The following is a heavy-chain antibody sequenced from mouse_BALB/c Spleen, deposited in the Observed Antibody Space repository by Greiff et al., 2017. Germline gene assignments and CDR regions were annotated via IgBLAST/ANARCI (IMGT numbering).Heavy chain of an antibody. CDR2: IDPANGNT. CDR1: GFNIKDTY. Sequence: VQLQQSGAELVKPGASVKLSCTASGFNIKDTYMHWVKQRPEQGLEWIGRIDPANGNTKYDPKFQGKATITADTSSNTAYLQLSSLTSEDTAVYYCAHNYYGYGFAYWGQGTLVTVSA. CDR3: AHNYYGYGFAY. J-gene: IGHJ3*01. V-gene: IGHV14-3*02. D-gene: IGHD1-2*01.